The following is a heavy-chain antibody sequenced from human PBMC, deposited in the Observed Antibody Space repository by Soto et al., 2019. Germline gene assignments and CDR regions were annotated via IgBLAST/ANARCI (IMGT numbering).Heavy chain of an antibody. CDR1: GGSFSGYY. Sequence: SETLSLTCAVYGGSFSGYYWSWIRQPPGKGLEWIGEINHSGSTNYNPPLKSRVTISVDTSKNHFSLKLSSVTAADTAVYYCARSYSAARGYYYYYGMDFWGQGTTVTVSS. J-gene: IGHJ6*02. CDR3: ARSYSAARGYYYYYGMDF. D-gene: IGHD6-6*01. V-gene: IGHV4-34*01. CDR2: INHSGST.